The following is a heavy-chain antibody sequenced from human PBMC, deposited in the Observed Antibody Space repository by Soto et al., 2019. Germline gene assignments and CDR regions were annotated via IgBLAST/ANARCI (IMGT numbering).Heavy chain of an antibody. D-gene: IGHD6-19*01. CDR2: VNPNRANT. J-gene: IGHJ5*01. Sequence: QVQLVQSGAEVKKPGASVKVSCKASGYRFSNYDMNWVRQAPGQGLEWMGWVNPNRANTGYAQKFRGRLTLTTNTSISKAYMELSSLTSEDTAVYYCARSDGWDLNWLDSWGQGTLVTVSS. CDR1: GYRFSNYD. V-gene: IGHV1-8*01. CDR3: ARSDGWDLNWLDS.